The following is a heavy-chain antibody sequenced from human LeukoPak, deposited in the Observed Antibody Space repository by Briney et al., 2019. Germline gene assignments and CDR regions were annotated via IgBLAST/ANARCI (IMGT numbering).Heavy chain of an antibody. CDR2: ISWDGGST. J-gene: IGHJ6*03. CDR1: GFTFYDYA. Sequence: GGSLRLSCAASGFTFYDYAMHWVRHAPGKGLEWVSLISWDGGSTYYADSVKGRFTISRDNSKNSLYLQMNSLRAEDTALYYCAKAADYYYMDVWGKGTTVTVSS. CDR3: AKAADYYYMDV. V-gene: IGHV3-43D*03.